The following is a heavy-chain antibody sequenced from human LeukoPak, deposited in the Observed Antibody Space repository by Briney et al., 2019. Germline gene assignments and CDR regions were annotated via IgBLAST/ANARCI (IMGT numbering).Heavy chain of an antibody. D-gene: IGHD3-16*01. CDR3: ARGHYVFDY. CDR1: GGSFSGYY. V-gene: IGHV4-34*01. J-gene: IGHJ4*02. CDR2: INHSGST. Sequence: PSETLSLTCAVYGGSFSGYYWSWIRQPPGKGQEWIGEINHSGSTNYNPSLKSRVTISVDTSKNQFSLKLSSVTAADTAVYYCARGHYVFDYWGQGTLVTVSS.